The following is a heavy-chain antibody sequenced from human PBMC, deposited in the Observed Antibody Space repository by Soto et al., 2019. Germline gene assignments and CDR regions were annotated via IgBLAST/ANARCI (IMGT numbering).Heavy chain of an antibody. J-gene: IGHJ5*02. V-gene: IGHV4-59*12. D-gene: IGHD3-10*01. CDR1: GDSISTSS. Sequence: WEALSHPCSLSGDSISTSSWSWIRQPPGKGLEWIGNIHYNGNTKYSPSLKSRVTISVDRSKNQFSLKLSSVTAADTAVYYCARAQRGGGLNWFDPWGQG. CDR2: IHYNGNT. CDR3: ARAQRGGGLNWFDP.